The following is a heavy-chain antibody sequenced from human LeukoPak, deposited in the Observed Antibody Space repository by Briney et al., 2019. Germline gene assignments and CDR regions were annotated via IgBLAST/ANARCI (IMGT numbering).Heavy chain of an antibody. V-gene: IGHV3-53*05. Sequence: GGSLRLSCAASGFTVSSNYMSWVRQAPGKGLEWVSVIYSGGSTYYADSVKGRFTISRDNSKNTLYLQMNSLRAEDTAVYYCAKVPIPYYYYYMDVWGKGTTVTVSS. CDR3: AKVPIPYYYYYMDV. J-gene: IGHJ6*03. CDR2: IYSGGST. CDR1: GFTVSSNY.